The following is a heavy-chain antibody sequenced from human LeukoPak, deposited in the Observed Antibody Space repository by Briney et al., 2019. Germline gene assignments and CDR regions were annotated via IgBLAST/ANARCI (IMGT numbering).Heavy chain of an antibody. CDR1: GFTFSSCS. V-gene: IGHV3-21*01. CDR2: ISSSSSYI. J-gene: IGHJ4*02. CDR3: ARAVNYDSSGYYGY. Sequence: PGGSLRLSCAASGFTFSSCSMNWVRQAPGKGLEWVSSISSSSSYIYYADSVKGRFTISRDNAKNSLYLQMNSLRAEDTAVYYRARAVNYDSSGYYGYWGQGTLVTVSS. D-gene: IGHD3-22*01.